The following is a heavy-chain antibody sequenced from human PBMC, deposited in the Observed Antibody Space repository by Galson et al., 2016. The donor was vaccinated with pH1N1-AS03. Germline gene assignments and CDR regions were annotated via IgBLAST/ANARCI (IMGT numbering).Heavy chain of an antibody. CDR3: ATDRFGEPPT. V-gene: IGHV3-53*01. CDR1: TFIARSNY. D-gene: IGHD3-16*01. Sequence: SLRLSCAGSTFIARSNYMSWVRQAPGKGLEWVSVIYHGEAGTSYYADSVKGRFTITRHISTNTGKLQMNKLSDEDTATYYCATDRFGEPPTWGQGTLIIVS. J-gene: IGHJ5*02. CDR2: IYHGEAGTS.